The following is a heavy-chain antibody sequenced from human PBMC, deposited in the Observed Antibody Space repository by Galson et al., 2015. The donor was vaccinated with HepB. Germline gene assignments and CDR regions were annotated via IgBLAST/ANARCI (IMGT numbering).Heavy chain of an antibody. CDR3: ATIPYQLLQDKGAFDY. D-gene: IGHD2-2*01. CDR1: GYTFTSYG. J-gene: IGHJ4*02. CDR2: FDPEDGET. V-gene: IGHV1-24*01. Sequence: SVKVSCKASGYTFTSYGISWVRQAPGKGLEWMGGFDPEDGETIYAQKFQGRVTMTEDTSTDTAYMELSSLRSEDTAVYYCATIPYQLLQDKGAFDYWGQ.